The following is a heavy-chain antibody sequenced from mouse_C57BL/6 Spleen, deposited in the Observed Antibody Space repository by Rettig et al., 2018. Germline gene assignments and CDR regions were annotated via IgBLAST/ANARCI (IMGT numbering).Heavy chain of an antibody. J-gene: IGHJ2*01. CDR3: ARSGTYFDY. D-gene: IGHD4-1*01. V-gene: IGHV1-42*01. Sequence: IGEIDPSTGGTTYNQKFKAKATLTVDKSSSTAYMQLKSLTSEDSAVYYCARSGTYFDYWGQGTTLTVSS. CDR2: IDPSTGGT.